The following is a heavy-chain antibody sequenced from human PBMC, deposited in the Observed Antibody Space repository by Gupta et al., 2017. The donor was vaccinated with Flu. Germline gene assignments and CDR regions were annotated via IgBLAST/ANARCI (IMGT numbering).Heavy chain of an antibody. Sequence: QVQLVESGGGVVQPGRSLRLSCAASGFTFSSYGMHWVRQAPGKGLEWVAVIWYDGSNKYYADSVKGRFTISRDNSKNTLYLQMNSLRAEDTAVYYCARGYCSSTSCYLLTQYYFDYWGQGTLVTVSS. J-gene: IGHJ4*02. CDR2: IWYDGSNK. D-gene: IGHD2-2*01. CDR1: GFTFSSYG. CDR3: ARGYCSSTSCYLLTQYYFDY. V-gene: IGHV3-33*01.